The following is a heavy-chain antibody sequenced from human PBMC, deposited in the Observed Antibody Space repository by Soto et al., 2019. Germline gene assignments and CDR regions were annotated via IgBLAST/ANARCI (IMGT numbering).Heavy chain of an antibody. D-gene: IGHD4-17*01. J-gene: IGHJ4*02. CDR2: IKSKTDGGTT. Sequence: GGSLRLSCAASGFTFSNAWMSWVRQAPGKGLEWVGRIKSKTDGGTTDYAAHGKGRFTISRDDSKNTLYLQMNSRKTEDTAVYYCTFGELRGFDYWGQGTLVTVSS. V-gene: IGHV3-15*01. CDR1: GFTFSNAW. CDR3: TFGELRGFDY.